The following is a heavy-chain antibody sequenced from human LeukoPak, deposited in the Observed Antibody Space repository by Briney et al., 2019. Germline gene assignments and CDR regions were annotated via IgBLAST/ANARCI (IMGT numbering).Heavy chain of an antibody. V-gene: IGHV4-30-2*03. CDR3: ARLRQTEYYFDY. CDR1: GGSISSGGYS. CDR2: IYHSGST. Sequence: SQTLSLTCAVSGGSISSGGYSWSWIRQPPGKGLEWIGYIYHSGSTYYNPSLKSRVTISVDTSKNQFSLKLSSATAADTAVYYCARLRQTEYYFDYWGQGTLVTVSS. J-gene: IGHJ4*02. D-gene: IGHD1-1*01.